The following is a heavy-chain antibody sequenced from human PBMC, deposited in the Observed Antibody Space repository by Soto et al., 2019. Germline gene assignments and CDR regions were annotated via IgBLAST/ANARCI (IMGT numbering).Heavy chain of an antibody. D-gene: IGHD1-26*01. V-gene: IGHV1-18*01. CDR2: ISAYNGNT. J-gene: IGHJ4*02. CDR3: ARDRGSYALDY. Sequence: QVQLVQSGAEVKKPGASVKVSCKASGYTFTSYGISWVRQAPGQGLEWMGWISAYNGNTNYAQTVQGRVTMTTDTSSSTASMELRSLRSDDTAVYYRARDRGSYALDYWGQGTLVTVSS. CDR1: GYTFTSYG.